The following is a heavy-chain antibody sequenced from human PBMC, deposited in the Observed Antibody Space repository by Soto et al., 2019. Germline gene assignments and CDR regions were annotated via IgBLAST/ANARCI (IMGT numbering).Heavy chain of an antibody. D-gene: IGHD5-12*01. Sequence: QVQLQESGPGLVKPSETLSLTCTVSGASINSNHYYWGWIRQPPGKGLEWIGSISYDGSTYHNSSFWSRSTISIDTSKSQFSLKLTSVNAADTAIYYWARHVTYSGPWSLPWFDTWGQGTLVTVSS. CDR3: ARHVTYSGPWSLPWFDT. CDR1: GASINSNHYY. J-gene: IGHJ5*02. CDR2: ISYDGST. V-gene: IGHV4-39*01.